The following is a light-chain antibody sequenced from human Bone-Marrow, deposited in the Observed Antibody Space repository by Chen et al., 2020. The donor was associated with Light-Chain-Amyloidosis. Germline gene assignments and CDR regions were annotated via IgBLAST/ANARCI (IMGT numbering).Light chain of an antibody. CDR2: EVS. CDR3: SSFTRTSTHVI. Sequence: QSALTQPPSASGSPGQSVTISCTGTSSDVGGYNYVSWYKQHPGKAPKLMIYEVSERPSGVPDRFSGSKSGNTASLTVSGLQAEDEADYYCSSFTRTSTHVIFGGGTKLTVL. CDR1: SSDVGGYNY. V-gene: IGLV2-8*01. J-gene: IGLJ2*01.